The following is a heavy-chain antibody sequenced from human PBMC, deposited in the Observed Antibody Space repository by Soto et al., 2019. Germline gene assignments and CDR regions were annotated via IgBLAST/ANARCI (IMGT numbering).Heavy chain of an antibody. V-gene: IGHV3-30-3*01. CDR2: ISYDGSNK. Sequence: VQLVESGGGVVQPGRSLRLSCAASGFTFSSYAMHWVRQAPGKGLEWVAVISYDGSNKYYADSVKGRFTISRDNSKNTLYLQMNSLRAEDTAVYYCARDSLFWSGYSAWFDPWGQGTLVTVSS. J-gene: IGHJ5*02. D-gene: IGHD3-3*01. CDR1: GFTFSSYA. CDR3: ARDSLFWSGYSAWFDP.